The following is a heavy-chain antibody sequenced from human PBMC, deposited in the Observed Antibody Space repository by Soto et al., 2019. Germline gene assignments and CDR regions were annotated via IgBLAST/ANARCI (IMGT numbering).Heavy chain of an antibody. Sequence: QMQLVQSVPEVKNPGTSVKVSCKASTFTFTSSAVQWARQARGPRLEWIGWIVVGSGNTKYAQNFQDRVTITRDLSAVTAYLQLRSLGSEDTAVYYGATHSEGATYYLYYWGQGTLLT. CDR2: IVVGSGNT. D-gene: IGHD3-16*01. J-gene: IGHJ4*02. CDR3: ATHSEGATYYLYY. V-gene: IGHV1-58*01. CDR1: TFTFTSSA.